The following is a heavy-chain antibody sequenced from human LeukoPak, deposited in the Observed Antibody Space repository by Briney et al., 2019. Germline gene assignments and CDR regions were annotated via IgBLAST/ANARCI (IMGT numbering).Heavy chain of an antibody. V-gene: IGHV4-59*01. J-gene: IGHJ4*02. D-gene: IGHD5-18*01. CDR2: IYYSGST. CDR1: GGSISSYY. CDR3: ARAAQLWPLRIDY. Sequence: SETLSLTCTVSGGSISSYYWSRIRQPPGKGLEWIGYIYYSGSTNYNPSLKSRVTISVDTSKNQFSLKLSSVTAADTAVYYCARAAQLWPLRIDYWGQGTLVTVSS.